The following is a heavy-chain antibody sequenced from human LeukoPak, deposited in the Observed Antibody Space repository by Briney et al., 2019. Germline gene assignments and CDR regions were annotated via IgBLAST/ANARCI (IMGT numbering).Heavy chain of an antibody. J-gene: IGHJ4*02. CDR1: GFTFSSYA. Sequence: LRLSCAASGFTFSSYAMSWIRQHPGKGLEWIGYIYYSGSTYYNPSLKSRVTISVDTSKNQFSLKLSSVTAADTAVYYCARGEYQLLSDWSQGTLVTVSS. V-gene: IGHV4-31*02. CDR2: IYYSGST. D-gene: IGHD2-2*01. CDR3: ARGEYQLLSD.